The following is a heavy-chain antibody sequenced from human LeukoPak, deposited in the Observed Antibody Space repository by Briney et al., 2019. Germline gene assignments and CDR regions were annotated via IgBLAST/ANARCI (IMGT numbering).Heavy chain of an antibody. CDR1: GGSVSSGSYY. J-gene: IGHJ4*02. V-gene: IGHV4-61*01. Sequence: PSETLSLTCTVSGGSVSSGSYYWSWIRQPPGKGLEWIGYIYYSGSTNYNPSLKSRVTISVDTSKNQFSLKLSSVTAADTAVYYCARGDGYNGDWGQGTLVTVSS. CDR3: ARGDGYNGD. D-gene: IGHD5-24*01. CDR2: IYYSGST.